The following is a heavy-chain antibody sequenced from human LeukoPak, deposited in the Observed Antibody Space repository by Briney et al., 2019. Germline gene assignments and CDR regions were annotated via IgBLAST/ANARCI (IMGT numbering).Heavy chain of an antibody. J-gene: IGHJ3*02. D-gene: IGHD3-10*01. V-gene: IGHV3-33*01. Sequence: GGSLRLSCAASGFTFSSYGMHWVRQAPGRGLEWVAVIWYDGSNKYYADFVKGRFTISRDNSKNTLYLQMNSLRAEDTAVYYCARVLGIGDHDAFDIWGQGTMVTVSS. CDR3: ARVLGIGDHDAFDI. CDR2: IWYDGSNK. CDR1: GFTFSSYG.